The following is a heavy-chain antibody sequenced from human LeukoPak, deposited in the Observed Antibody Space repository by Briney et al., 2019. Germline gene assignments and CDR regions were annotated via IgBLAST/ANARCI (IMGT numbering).Heavy chain of an antibody. CDR1: GFTFSSYG. D-gene: IGHD6-19*01. CDR2: ISYDGSNK. Sequence: GGSLRLSCAASGFTFSSYGMHWVRQAPGKGLEWVAVISYDGSNKYYADSVKGRFTISRDNSKNTLYLQMNSLRAEDTAVYYCGGAVAGTGWASDIWGQGTMVTVSS. CDR3: GGAVAGTGWASDI. J-gene: IGHJ3*02. V-gene: IGHV3-30*03.